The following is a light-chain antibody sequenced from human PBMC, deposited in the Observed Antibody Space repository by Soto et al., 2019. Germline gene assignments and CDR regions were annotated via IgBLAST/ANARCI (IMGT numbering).Light chain of an antibody. J-gene: IGLJ3*02. CDR2: RNN. CDR1: GSNFGSNN. CDR3: AAWDDSLSCRV. Sequence: QSVLTQPPSASGTPGQRVTISCSGSGSNFGSNNVYWNQQLPGTAPKLLIYRNNQRPSGVPDRFSGSKSGTSASLAISGLRSEDEADFYCAAWDDSLSCRVFGGGTKLTVL. V-gene: IGLV1-47*01.